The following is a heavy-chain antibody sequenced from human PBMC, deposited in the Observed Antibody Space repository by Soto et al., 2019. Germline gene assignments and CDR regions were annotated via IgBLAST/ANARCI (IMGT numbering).Heavy chain of an antibody. V-gene: IGHV1-18*01. CDR1: GYTFTSYG. CDR2: ISAYNGNT. CDR3: ARGGYWSSYYYYYGMDV. J-gene: IGHJ6*02. D-gene: IGHD2-8*02. Sequence: ASVKVSCKASGYTFTSYGISWVRQAPGQGLEWMGWISAYNGNTNYAQKLQGRVTMTTDTSISTAYMELSRLRSDDTAVYYCARGGYWSSYYYYYGMDVWGQGTTVTVSS.